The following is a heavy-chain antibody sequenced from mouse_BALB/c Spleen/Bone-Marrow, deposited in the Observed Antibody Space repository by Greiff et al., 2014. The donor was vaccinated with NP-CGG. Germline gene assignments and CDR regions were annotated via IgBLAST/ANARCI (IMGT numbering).Heavy chain of an antibody. CDR1: GFNIKDTY. Sequence: EVQLQQSGAELVKPGASVKLSCTASGFNIKDTYMHWVKQRPEQGLEWIGRIDPANGNTKYDPKFQGKATITADTSSNTAYLQLSRLTSEATAVYYGASYYCGSSGFAYWGQGTLVTVSA. V-gene: IGHV14-3*02. CDR2: IDPANGNT. D-gene: IGHD1-1*01. CDR3: ASYYCGSSGFAY. J-gene: IGHJ3*01.